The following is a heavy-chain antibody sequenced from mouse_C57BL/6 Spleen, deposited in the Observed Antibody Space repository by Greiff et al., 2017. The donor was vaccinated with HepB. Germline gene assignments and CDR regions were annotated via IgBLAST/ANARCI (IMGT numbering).Heavy chain of an antibody. J-gene: IGHJ4*01. V-gene: IGHV2-6*03. CDR3: ARAYSNRDYYAMDY. CDR1: GFSLTSYG. Sequence: VKLVESGPGLVAPSQSLSITCTVSGFSLTSYGVHWVRQPPGKGLEWLVVIWSDGSTTYNSALKSRLSISKDNSKSQAFLKMNSLQTDDTAMYYCARAYSNRDYYAMDYWGQGTSVTVSS. D-gene: IGHD2-5*01. CDR2: IWSDGST.